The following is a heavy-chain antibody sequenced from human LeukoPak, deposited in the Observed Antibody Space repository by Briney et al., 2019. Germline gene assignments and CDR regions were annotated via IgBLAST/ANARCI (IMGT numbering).Heavy chain of an antibody. CDR3: ARAKDTGVVLIYP. CDR1: GYTFTGYY. CDR2: INPNSGGT. Sequence: GASVKVSCKASGYTFTGYYMHWMRQAPGQGLEWMGWINPNSGGTNYAQKFQGRVTMTRDTSISTAYMELSRLRSDDTAVYYCARAKDTGVVLIYPWGQGTLVTVSS. J-gene: IGHJ5*02. D-gene: IGHD2-8*01. V-gene: IGHV1-2*02.